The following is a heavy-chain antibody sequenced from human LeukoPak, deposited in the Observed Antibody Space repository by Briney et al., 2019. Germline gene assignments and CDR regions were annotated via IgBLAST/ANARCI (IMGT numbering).Heavy chain of an antibody. Sequence: SVKVSCKASGGTFSSYAISWVRQAPGQGLEWMGRIIPIFGTANYAQKFQGRVTITTDGSTSTAYMELSSLRSEDTAVYYCARGIVGATGLYYFDYWGQGTLVTVSS. CDR2: IIPIFGTA. CDR3: ARGIVGATGLYYFDY. V-gene: IGHV1-69*05. CDR1: GGTFSSYA. J-gene: IGHJ4*02. D-gene: IGHD1-26*01.